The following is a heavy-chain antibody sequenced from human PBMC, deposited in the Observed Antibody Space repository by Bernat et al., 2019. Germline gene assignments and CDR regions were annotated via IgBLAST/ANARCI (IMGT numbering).Heavy chain of an antibody. D-gene: IGHD6-25*01. J-gene: IGHJ6*03. CDR2: IYSGGST. Sequence: EVQLVESGGGLVQPGGSLRLSCAASGFTVSSNYMSWVHQAPGKGLEWVSVIYSGGSTYYADSVKGRFTISRDNSKNTLYLQMNSLRAEDTAVYYCARISSEIYYYYYYYMDVWGKGTTVTVSS. V-gene: IGHV3-66*01. CDR1: GFTVSSNY. CDR3: ARISSEIYYYYYYYMDV.